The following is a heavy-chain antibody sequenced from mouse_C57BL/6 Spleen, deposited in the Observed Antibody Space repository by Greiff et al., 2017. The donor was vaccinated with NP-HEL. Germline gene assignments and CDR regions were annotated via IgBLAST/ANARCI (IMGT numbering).Heavy chain of an antibody. CDR3: ANNYGNWYFDV. D-gene: IGHD2-1*01. V-gene: IGHV1-82*01. CDR1: GYAFSSSW. J-gene: IGHJ1*03. Sequence: VQLQQSGPELVKPGASVKISCKASGYAFSSSWMNWVKQRPGKGLEWIGRIYPGDGDTNYNGKFKGKATLTADKSSSTAYMQLSSLTSEDSAVYFCANNYGNWYFDVWGTGTTVTVSS. CDR2: IYPGDGDT.